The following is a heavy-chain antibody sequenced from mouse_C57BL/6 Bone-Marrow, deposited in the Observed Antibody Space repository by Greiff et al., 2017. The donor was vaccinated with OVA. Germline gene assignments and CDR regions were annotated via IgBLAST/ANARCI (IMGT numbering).Heavy chain of an antibody. J-gene: IGHJ1*03. V-gene: IGHV1-81*01. Sequence: QVQLQQSGAELARPGASVKLSCKASGYTFTSYGISWVKQRTGQGLEWIGEIYPRSGTTYYNEKFKGKATLTADKSSSTAYMELRSLTAEDSAVYFCARTYYYGSTLYWYFDVWGTGTTVTVSS. CDR3: ARTYYYGSTLYWYFDV. CDR1: GYTFTSYG. CDR2: IYPRSGTT. D-gene: IGHD1-1*01.